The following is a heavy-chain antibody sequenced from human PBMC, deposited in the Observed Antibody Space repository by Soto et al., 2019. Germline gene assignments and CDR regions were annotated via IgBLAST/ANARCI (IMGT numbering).Heavy chain of an antibody. D-gene: IGHD2-2*01. Sequence: SETLSLTCAVYGGSFSVYYWAWIRQSPGKGLEWIGEINQGGNTNYNPSLKSRVVISVDTSENHFSLELSSLTAADTAVYYCARGGYCGTSSCYYFDSWGQGALVTVSS. CDR2: INQGGNT. CDR1: GGSFSVYY. V-gene: IGHV4-34*01. J-gene: IGHJ4*02. CDR3: ARGGYCGTSSCYYFDS.